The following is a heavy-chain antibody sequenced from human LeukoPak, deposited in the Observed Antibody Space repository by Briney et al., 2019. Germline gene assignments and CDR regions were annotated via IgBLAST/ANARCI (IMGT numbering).Heavy chain of an antibody. CDR1: GFTFGDYA. D-gene: IGHD2-2*01. CDR3: TREGEDSTHVEGVPYYFDY. CDR2: IRSKAYGGTT. Sequence: PGGSLRLSCTASGFTFGDYAMSWVRQAPGKGLEWVGFIRSKAYGGTTEYAASVKGRFTISRDDSKSIAYLQMNSLKTEDTAVYYCTREGEDSTHVEGVPYYFDYWGQGTLVTVSS. V-gene: IGHV3-49*04. J-gene: IGHJ4*02.